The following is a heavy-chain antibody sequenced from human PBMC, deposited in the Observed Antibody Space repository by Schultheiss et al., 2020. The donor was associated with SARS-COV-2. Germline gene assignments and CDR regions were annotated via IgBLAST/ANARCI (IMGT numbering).Heavy chain of an antibody. CDR2: ISSGGGTT. V-gene: IGHV3-48*03. Sequence: GGSLRLSCAASGFTFSSYEMNWVRQAPGKGLEWLLFISSGGGTTHYADSVKGRFTISRDYAQNSLCLQMNSLRAEDTAVYYCAYYSSQGVYWGQGTLVTVSS. CDR3: AYYSSQGVY. D-gene: IGHD3-22*01. J-gene: IGHJ4*02. CDR1: GFTFSSYE.